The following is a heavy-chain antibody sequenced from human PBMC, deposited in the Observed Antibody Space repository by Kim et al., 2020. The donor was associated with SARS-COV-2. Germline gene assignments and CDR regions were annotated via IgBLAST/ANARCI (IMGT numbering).Heavy chain of an antibody. V-gene: IGHV3-23*03. Sequence: GGSLRLSCAASGFTFSSYAMSWVRQAPGKGLAWVSAIYSGGSSTYYADSVKGRFTISRDNSKNTLYLQMNSLRAEDTAVYYCAKDRYSGRNRGYYFDYWGQGTLVTVAS. CDR1: GFTFSSYA. CDR3: AKDRYSGRNRGYYFDY. D-gene: IGHD1-26*01. CDR2: IYSGGSST. J-gene: IGHJ4*02.